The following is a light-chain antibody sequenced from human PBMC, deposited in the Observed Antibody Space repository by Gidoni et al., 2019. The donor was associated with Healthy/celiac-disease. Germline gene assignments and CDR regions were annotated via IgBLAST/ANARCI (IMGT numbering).Light chain of an antibody. CDR1: QSISSY. Sequence: DIQMTQSPSPLSASVGDRVTIPCRASQSISSYLNWYQQKPGKAPKLLIYAESSLQSGVPSRFRGSGSGTDCTLTISRLQPEDFATYYCQQSYSTPPYTFGQGTKLEIK. J-gene: IGKJ2*01. V-gene: IGKV1-39*01. CDR2: AES. CDR3: QQSYSTPPYT.